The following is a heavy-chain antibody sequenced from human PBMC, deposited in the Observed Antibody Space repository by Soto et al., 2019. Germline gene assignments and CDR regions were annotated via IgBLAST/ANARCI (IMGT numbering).Heavy chain of an antibody. Sequence: ASVKVSCKASGYTFTSYGISWVRQAPGQGLEWMGWISAYNGNTNYAQKLQGRVTMTTDTCTSTAYMELRSLRSDDTAVYYCARDWIRKDCSSTSCFNGWGGYYYYYGMDVWGQGTTVTVSS. V-gene: IGHV1-18*04. CDR2: ISAYNGNT. CDR1: GYTFTSYG. CDR3: ARDWIRKDCSSTSCFNGWGGYYYYYGMDV. D-gene: IGHD2-2*01. J-gene: IGHJ6*02.